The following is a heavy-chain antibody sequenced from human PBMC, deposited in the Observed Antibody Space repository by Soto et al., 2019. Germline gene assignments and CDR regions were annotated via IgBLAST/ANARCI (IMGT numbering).Heavy chain of an antibody. CDR1: GFAFSSYW. CDR3: ARGGYYYDN. CDR2: INSDGSGT. V-gene: IGHV3-74*01. J-gene: IGHJ4*02. D-gene: IGHD2-2*01. Sequence: GGSLRLSWGASGFAFSSYWMHWFRQTPGKGLVWVSRINSDGSGTRYTDSVKGRFTISRDNAKNTLYLQMNSLRAEDTAVYYCARGGYYYDNWGQGTLVTVSS.